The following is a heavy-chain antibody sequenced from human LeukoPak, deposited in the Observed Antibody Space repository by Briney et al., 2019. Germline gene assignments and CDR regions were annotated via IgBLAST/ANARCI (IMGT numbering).Heavy chain of an antibody. J-gene: IGHJ4*02. CDR2: ITYDGSNT. CDR3: AGSSSTARSYFDY. CDR1: GFTFSSST. V-gene: IGHV3-30*04. Sequence: GGSLRLSCATSGFTFSSSTMRWVRQAPGKGLEGVAFITYDGSNTYYRDSVEGRFTISRDDSKSTVYLQMNSLRAEDTAVYYCAGSSSTARSYFDYWGQGILVTVSS. D-gene: IGHD5-18*01.